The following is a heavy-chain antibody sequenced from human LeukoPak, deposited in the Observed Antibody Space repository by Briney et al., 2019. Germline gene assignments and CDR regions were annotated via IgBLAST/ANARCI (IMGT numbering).Heavy chain of an antibody. CDR1: GFTFSSYE. CDR2: IKEDGSEQ. CDR3: ARGVQA. D-gene: IGHD3-10*02. J-gene: IGHJ4*02. V-gene: IGHV3-7*05. Sequence: GGSLRLSCAASGFTFSSYEMNWVRQAPGKGLEWVANIKEDGSEQYYVDSVKGRFTISRDNAKNSLYLQMNSLRAEDTAVYYCARGVQAWGQGTLVTVSS.